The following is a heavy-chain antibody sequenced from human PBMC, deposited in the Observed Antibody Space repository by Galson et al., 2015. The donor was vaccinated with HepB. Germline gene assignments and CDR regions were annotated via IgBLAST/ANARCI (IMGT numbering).Heavy chain of an antibody. CDR1: GFTFSSYS. D-gene: IGHD3-22*01. Sequence: SLRLSCAASGFTFSSYSMNWVRQAPGKGLGWVSSISGSSGYIYYADSVKGRFTISRDNAMNSLYLQMNSLRAEDTAVYYCARGKRLRSYDSIGYSGPASDIWGQGTLFT. J-gene: IGHJ1*01. CDR3: ARGKRLRSYDSIGYSGPASDI. V-gene: IGHV3-21*01. CDR2: ISGSSGYI.